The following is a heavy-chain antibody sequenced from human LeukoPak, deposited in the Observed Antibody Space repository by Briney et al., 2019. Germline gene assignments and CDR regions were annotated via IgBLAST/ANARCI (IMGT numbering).Heavy chain of an antibody. CDR2: IYYSGST. V-gene: IGHV4-39*01. Sequence: PSETLSLTCSVSGASTTNSRYYWVWIRQPPGKGLEWIGSIYYSGSTYYNPSLKSRVTISVDTSKNQFSLKLSSVTAADTAVYYCARHYHSGSYEADYWGQGTLVTVSS. D-gene: IGHD1-26*01. CDR3: ARHYHSGSYEADY. CDR1: GASTTNSRYY. J-gene: IGHJ4*02.